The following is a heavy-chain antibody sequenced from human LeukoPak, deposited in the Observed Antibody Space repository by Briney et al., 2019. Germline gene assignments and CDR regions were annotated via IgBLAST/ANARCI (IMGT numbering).Heavy chain of an antibody. CDR3: ARGRLARLPSFAS. CDR1: GGSISSYY. V-gene: IGHV4-4*07. D-gene: IGHD5-18*01. CDR2: IYTSGGT. J-gene: IGHJ4*02. Sequence: SETLSLTCTGSGGSISSYYWSWIRQPAGKGLEWIGRIYTSGGTNANPSHRSRVTMSVDTSKNACSRKLSSVTAPDTAVYYCARGRLARLPSFASWGQGTLVTVSS.